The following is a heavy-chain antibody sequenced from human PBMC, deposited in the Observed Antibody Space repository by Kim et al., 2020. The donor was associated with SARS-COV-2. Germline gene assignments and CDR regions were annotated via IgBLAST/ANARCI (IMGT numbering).Heavy chain of an antibody. D-gene: IGHD3-3*01. V-gene: IGHV3-11*03. CDR1: GFTFSDYY. CDR3: SRHRNPITRSQPAPYYY. CDR2: ISSSSSYT. J-gene: IGHJ6*01. Sequence: GGSLRLSCTASGFTFSDYYMSWIRQAPGKGLEWVAYISSSSSYTNYADSVKGRFTISRHTAKNSLYLQLNIPRAENTAVSYFSRHRNPITRSQPAPYYY.